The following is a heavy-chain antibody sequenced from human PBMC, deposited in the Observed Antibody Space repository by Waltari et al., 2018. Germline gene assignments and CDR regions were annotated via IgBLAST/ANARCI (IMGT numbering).Heavy chain of an antibody. J-gene: IGHJ1*01. D-gene: IGHD2-8*02. Sequence: QVQLQQWGAGLLKPSETLSLTCAVSGGSFMGYYCCWIRQPPGKGLEWMGEINHSGSTNYNPSLKSRVTISVDTSKNQFSLKLSSVTAADTAVYYCARGLPVVTSYFQHWGQGTLVTVSS. V-gene: IGHV4-34*01. CDR1: GGSFMGYY. CDR3: ARGLPVVTSYFQH. CDR2: INHSGST.